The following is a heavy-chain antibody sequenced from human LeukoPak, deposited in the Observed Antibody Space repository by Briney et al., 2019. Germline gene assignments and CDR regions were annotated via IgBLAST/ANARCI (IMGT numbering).Heavy chain of an antibody. CDR1: GGTFNNSA. D-gene: IGHD4-17*01. J-gene: IGHJ5*02. CDR2: IMPLFGTA. V-gene: IGHV1-69*05. CDR3: ARDVHGDYGSGWFDP. Sequence: SSVKVSCKTSGGTFNNSAISWVRQAPGQGLEWLGGIMPLFGTAGYAQKFQGRVTITKDESTRTVYLELTSLTSDNTAVYYCARDVHGDYGSGWFDPWGQGTLVSVSS.